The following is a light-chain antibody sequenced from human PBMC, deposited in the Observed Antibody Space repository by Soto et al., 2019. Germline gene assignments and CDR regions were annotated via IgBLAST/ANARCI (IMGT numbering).Light chain of an antibody. CDR1: QSISSW. J-gene: IGKJ1*01. Sequence: DIQMTQSPSTLSASVGDRVTITCRASQSISSWLAWYQQKPGKAPKLLIYDASSLESGVPSRFSGRGSGTEFTLTISSLQPDDFATYYCQQYNSYWETFGQGTKV. CDR3: QQYNSYWET. CDR2: DAS. V-gene: IGKV1-5*01.